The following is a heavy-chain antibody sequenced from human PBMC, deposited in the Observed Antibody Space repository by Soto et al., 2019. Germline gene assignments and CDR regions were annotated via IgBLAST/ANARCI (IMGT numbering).Heavy chain of an antibody. V-gene: IGHV4-39*07. J-gene: IGHJ4*02. D-gene: IGHD3-3*01. CDR2: IYYSGST. CDR3: ARDPMGVHYDFWSGYLDY. Sequence: SETLSLTCAVSGGSISSSSYYWGWIRQHPGKGLEWIGSIYYSGSTYYNPSLKSRVTISVDTSKNQFSLKLSSVTAADTAVYYCARDPMGVHYDFWSGYLDYWGQGTLVTVSS. CDR1: GGSISSSSYY.